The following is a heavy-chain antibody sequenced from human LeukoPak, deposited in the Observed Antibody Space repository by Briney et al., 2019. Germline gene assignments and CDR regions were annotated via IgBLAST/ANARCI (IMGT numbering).Heavy chain of an antibody. J-gene: IGHJ4*02. CDR2: INPNSGGT. V-gene: IGHV1-2*02. Sequence: ASVKVSCKASGYTFTGYYMHWVRQAPGQGLEWMGWINPNSGGTNYAQKFQGRVTMTRDTSISTAYMELSRLRSDDTAVYYCARPSSGYYPFYFDYWGQGTLVTVSS. CDR1: GYTFTGYY. CDR3: ARPSSGYYPFYFDY. D-gene: IGHD3-22*01.